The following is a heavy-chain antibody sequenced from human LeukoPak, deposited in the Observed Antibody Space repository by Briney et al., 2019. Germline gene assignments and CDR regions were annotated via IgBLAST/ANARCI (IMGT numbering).Heavy chain of an antibody. CDR2: INHSGST. D-gene: IGHD5-18*01. V-gene: IGHV4-34*01. CDR1: GGSFSGYY. J-gene: IGHJ4*02. CDR3: ARGGRYSYGYVDY. Sequence: PSETLSLTCAVYGGSFSGYYWSWIRQPPGKGLEWIGEINHSGSTNYNPSLKSRVTISVDTSKNQFSLKLSSVTAADTAVYYCARGGRYSYGYVDYWGQGTLVTVSS.